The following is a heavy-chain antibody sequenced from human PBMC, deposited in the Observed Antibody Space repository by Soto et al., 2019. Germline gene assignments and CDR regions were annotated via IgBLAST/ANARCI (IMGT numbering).Heavy chain of an antibody. V-gene: IGHV1-2*02. Sequence: SXKVSFKAYGYTXTGYYMDLVRQAPGQGLEWIGWINPNSCGTNYAQKFQVRFTMTRETSISTAYMELSRLRSYDTAVYYCARGLMHSDYWGQGTLGTVSS. CDR1: GYTXTGYY. J-gene: IGHJ4*02. D-gene: IGHD2-8*01. CDR2: INPNSCGT. CDR3: ARGLMHSDY.